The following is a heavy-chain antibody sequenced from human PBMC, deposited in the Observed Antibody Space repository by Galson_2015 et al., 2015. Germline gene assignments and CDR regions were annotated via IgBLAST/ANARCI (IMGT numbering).Heavy chain of an antibody. CDR1: GFTFSSYS. Sequence: SLRLSCAASGFTFSSYSMNWVRQAPGKGLEWVSSISSSSSYIYYADSVKGRFTISRDNAKNSLYLQMNSLRAEDTAVYYCASSTDTAMVIDYWGQGTLVTVSS. CDR3: ASSTDTAMVIDY. CDR2: ISSSSSYI. J-gene: IGHJ4*02. V-gene: IGHV3-21*01. D-gene: IGHD5-18*01.